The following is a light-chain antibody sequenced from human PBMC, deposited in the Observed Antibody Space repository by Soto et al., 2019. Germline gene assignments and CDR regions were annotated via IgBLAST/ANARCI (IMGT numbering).Light chain of an antibody. V-gene: IGLV2-14*01. CDR2: EVS. J-gene: IGLJ1*01. Sequence: QSALTQPASVSGSPGQSITISCTGSRSDVGGYNYVSWYQQHPGKAPKLMIYEVSNRPSGVSNRFSGSKSGNTASLTISGLQAEDEADYYCSSYTSSITPFYVIGTGTKLT. CDR3: SSYTSSITPFYV. CDR1: RSDVGGYNY.